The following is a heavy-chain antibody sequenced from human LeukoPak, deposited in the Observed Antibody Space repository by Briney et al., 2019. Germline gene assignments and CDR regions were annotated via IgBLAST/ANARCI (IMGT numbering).Heavy chain of an antibody. D-gene: IGHD3-22*01. CDR2: IYYSGST. V-gene: IGHV4-59*08. CDR3: ARHGGDYYDSSGYFDY. CDR1: GGSISSYY. Sequence: PSETLSLTCTVSGGSISSYYWSWIRQPPGKGLEWIGYIYYSGSTNYNPSLKSRATISVDTSKNQFSLKLSSVTAADTAVYYCARHGGDYYDSSGYFDYWGQGTLVTVSS. J-gene: IGHJ4*02.